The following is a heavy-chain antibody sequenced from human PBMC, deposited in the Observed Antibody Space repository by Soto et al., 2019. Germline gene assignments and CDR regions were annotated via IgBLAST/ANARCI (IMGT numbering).Heavy chain of an antibody. CDR1: GASFSGYY. CDR2: INHSGST. J-gene: IGHJ5*02. Sequence: ESLSRTCAVYGASFSGYYWSWIRQPPGKGLEWIGEINHSGSTNYNPSLKSRVTISVDTSKNQFSLKLSSVTAADTAVYYCARGGYCSSTSCYTGGSSWFDPWGQGTMVTVPS. CDR3: ARGGYCSSTSCYTGGSSWFDP. V-gene: IGHV4-34*01. D-gene: IGHD2-2*02.